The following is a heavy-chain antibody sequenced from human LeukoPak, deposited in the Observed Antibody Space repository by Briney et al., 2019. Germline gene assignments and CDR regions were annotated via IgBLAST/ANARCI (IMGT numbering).Heavy chain of an antibody. CDR2: INPSGGST. Sequence: ASVKVSCKASGYTFTSYYMHWVRQAPGQRLEWMGIINPSGGSTSYAQKFQGRVTMTRDTSTSTVYMELSSLRSEDTAVYYCARESIVVVPAAIWKGYYYGMDVWGQGTTVTVSS. CDR3: ARESIVVVPAAIWKGYYYGMDV. V-gene: IGHV1-46*01. D-gene: IGHD2-2*02. J-gene: IGHJ6*02. CDR1: GYTFTSYY.